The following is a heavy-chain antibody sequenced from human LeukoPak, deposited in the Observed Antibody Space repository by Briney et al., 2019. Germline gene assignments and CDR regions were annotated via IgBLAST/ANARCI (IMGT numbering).Heavy chain of an antibody. V-gene: IGHV4-61*01. CDR3: ARVIVTGPNYYDSSGYFYFDY. D-gene: IGHD3-22*01. Sequence: SETLSLTCTVSGVSVSSGSYYWSWIRQPPGKGLEWIGYIYYIGSTNYNPSLKSRVTISVDTSKNQFSLKLSSVTAADTAVYYCARVIVTGPNYYDSSGYFYFDYWGQGTPVTVSS. CDR2: IYYIGST. J-gene: IGHJ4*02. CDR1: GVSVSSGSYY.